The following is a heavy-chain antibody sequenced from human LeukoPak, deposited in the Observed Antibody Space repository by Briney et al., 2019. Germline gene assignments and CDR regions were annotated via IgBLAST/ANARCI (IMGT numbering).Heavy chain of an antibody. CDR1: GGTFSSYA. D-gene: IGHD4-17*01. CDR2: IIPIFGTA. CDR3: ARASYGDYSFDY. J-gene: IGHJ4*02. V-gene: IGHV1-69*13. Sequence: GASVKVSCEASGGTFSSYAISWVRQAPGQGLEWMGGIIPIFGTANYAQKFQGRVTITADESTSTAYMELSSPRSEDTAVYYCARASYGDYSFDYWGQGTLVTVSS.